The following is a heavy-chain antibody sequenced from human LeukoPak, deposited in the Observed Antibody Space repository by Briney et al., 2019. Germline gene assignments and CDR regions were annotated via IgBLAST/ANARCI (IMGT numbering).Heavy chain of an antibody. Sequence: GGSLRLSCAASGFTFSSYAMHWVRQAPGKGLEWVAVISYDGSNKYYADSVKGRFTISRDNSKNTLYLQMNSLRAEDTAVYYCAGVVYIVVVADAFDIWGQGTMATVSS. J-gene: IGHJ3*02. D-gene: IGHD2-15*01. CDR2: ISYDGSNK. CDR3: AGVVYIVVVADAFDI. CDR1: GFTFSSYA. V-gene: IGHV3-30*04.